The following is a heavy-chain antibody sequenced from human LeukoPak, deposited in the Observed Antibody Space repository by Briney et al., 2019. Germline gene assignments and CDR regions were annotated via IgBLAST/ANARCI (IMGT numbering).Heavy chain of an antibody. CDR3: ARDQLGDGDYLFDY. Sequence: PGGSLRLSCAASGFTFSRYWKHWVRHAPGKGLVWVSRVNGDGSSTTYADSVKGRFTISRDNAKNTLYLQMNSLRAEETAVYYCARDQLGDGDYLFDYWGQGILVTVSS. D-gene: IGHD4-17*01. V-gene: IGHV3-74*01. CDR1: GFTFSRYW. J-gene: IGHJ4*02. CDR2: VNGDGSST.